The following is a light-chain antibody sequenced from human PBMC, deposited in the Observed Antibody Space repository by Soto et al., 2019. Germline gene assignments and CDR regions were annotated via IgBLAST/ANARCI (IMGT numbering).Light chain of an antibody. Sequence: IVMTQSPDSLAVSLGERATINCKSSQSVLYTSNSKNYLAWYQQKPGQPPKLLIYWASTRESGVPYRFSGSGSGTDFTLTISSLLAEDVAVYYCQQYYSSPWTFGQGTKVGIK. CDR2: WAS. CDR3: QQYYSSPWT. CDR1: QSVLYTSNSKNY. V-gene: IGKV4-1*01. J-gene: IGKJ1*01.